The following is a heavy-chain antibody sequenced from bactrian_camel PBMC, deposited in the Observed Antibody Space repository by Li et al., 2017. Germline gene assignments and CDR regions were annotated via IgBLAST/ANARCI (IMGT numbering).Heavy chain of an antibody. Sequence: VQLVESGGGSVQAGGSLRLSCAFSGYIYSTYTMGWFRQAPGKEREWVGTINDSGDISRELSLEGRFTISQDNSKNTLYLQMNSLKPEDTAMYYCKLQYFNRPRMTEVWGQGTQVTVS. V-gene: IGHV3S42*01. J-gene: IGHJ4*01. CDR1: GYIYSTYT. CDR3: KLQYFNRPRMTEV. D-gene: IGHD3*01. CDR2: INDSGDIS.